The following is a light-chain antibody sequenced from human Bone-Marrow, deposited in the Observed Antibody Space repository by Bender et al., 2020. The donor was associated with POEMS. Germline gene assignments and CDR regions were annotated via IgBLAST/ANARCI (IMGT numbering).Light chain of an antibody. Sequence: QSALTQPPSASGSPGQSVTISCTGTSSDVGGHNYVSWYQQHPGKAPKLMIYDVTKRPSGVPDRFSGSKSGNTASLTISGLQAEDEADYYCGSYTGSETCVFGGGTKLTVL. CDR1: SSDVGGHNY. V-gene: IGLV2-8*01. J-gene: IGLJ3*02. CDR2: DVT. CDR3: GSYTGSETCV.